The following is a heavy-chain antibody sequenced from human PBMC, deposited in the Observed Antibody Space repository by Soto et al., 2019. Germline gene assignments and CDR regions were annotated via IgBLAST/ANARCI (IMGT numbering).Heavy chain of an antibody. CDR2: ISYDGSNK. J-gene: IGHJ4*02. CDR1: GFTFSSYA. D-gene: IGHD2-2*01. Sequence: QVQLVESGGGVVQPGRSLRLSCAASGFTFSSYAMHWVRQAPGKGLEWVAVISYDGSNKYYADSVKGRFTISRDNSKNTLYLQMSSLRTEDTTVYYCARDPSSLTRFDYWGQGTLVTVSS. V-gene: IGHV3-30-3*01. CDR3: ARDPSSLTRFDY.